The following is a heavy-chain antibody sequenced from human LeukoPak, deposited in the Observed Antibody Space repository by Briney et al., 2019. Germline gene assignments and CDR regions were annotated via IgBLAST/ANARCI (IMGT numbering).Heavy chain of an antibody. CDR1: GGSISSGSYY. CDR2: MYTSGST. D-gene: IGHD3-3*01. J-gene: IGHJ4*02. Sequence: SQTLSLTCTVSGGSISSGSYYWSWSRQPGGKGLEWIGRMYTSGSTNYNPSLNSRVTISVDTSNNQFSLKLSSVTAADTAVYYCARGDFWSGYLDYWGQGTLVTVSS. CDR3: ARGDFWSGYLDY. V-gene: IGHV4-61*02.